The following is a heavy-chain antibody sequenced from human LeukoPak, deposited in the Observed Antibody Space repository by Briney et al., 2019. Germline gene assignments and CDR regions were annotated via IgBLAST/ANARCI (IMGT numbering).Heavy chain of an antibody. CDR1: GFNFANHA. V-gene: IGHV3-23*01. D-gene: IGHD5-18*01. J-gene: IGHJ5*02. Sequence: PGGSLRLSCAASGFNFANHAMSWVRQAPGKGLEWVSAISGSGGSTYYADSVKGRFTISRDNSKNTLYLQMNSLRAEDTAVYYCAKEVDTAMVFSHSNWFDPWGQGTLVTVSS. CDR2: ISGSGGST. CDR3: AKEVDTAMVFSHSNWFDP.